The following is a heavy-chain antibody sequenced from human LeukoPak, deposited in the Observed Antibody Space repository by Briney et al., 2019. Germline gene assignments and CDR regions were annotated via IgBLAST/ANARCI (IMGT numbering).Heavy chain of an antibody. Sequence: GGSLRLSCAASGFTFSTYGMHWVRQAPGKGLEWVAFIRYDGSNKYYVDSVKGRFTISRDNSKNTLYLEMNKLRAEDTAVYYCAKNLPYSSGSFDYWGQGILVTVSS. CDR1: GFTFSTYG. J-gene: IGHJ4*02. D-gene: IGHD6-19*01. CDR2: IRYDGSNK. CDR3: AKNLPYSSGSFDY. V-gene: IGHV3-30*02.